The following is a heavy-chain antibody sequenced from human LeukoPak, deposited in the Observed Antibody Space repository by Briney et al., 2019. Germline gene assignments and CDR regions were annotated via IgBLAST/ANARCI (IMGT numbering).Heavy chain of an antibody. J-gene: IGHJ5*02. D-gene: IGHD6-6*01. CDR3: ARGKGLIAARRLYNWFDP. CDR1: GGSFSGYY. V-gene: IGHV4-34*01. CDR2: INHSGST. Sequence: NASETLSLTCAVYGGSFSGYYWSWIRQPPGKGLEWIGEINHSGSTNYNPSLKSRVTISVDTSKNQFSLKLSSVTAADTAVYYCARGKGLIAARRLYNWFDPWGQGTLVTVSS.